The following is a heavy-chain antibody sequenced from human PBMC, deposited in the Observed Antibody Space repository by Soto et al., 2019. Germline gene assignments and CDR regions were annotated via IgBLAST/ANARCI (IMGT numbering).Heavy chain of an antibody. D-gene: IGHD4-17*01. CDR2: IDPSDSYT. Sequence: PGESLKISCKGSGYSFTSYWISWVRQMPGKGLEWMGRIDPSDSYTNYSPSFQGHVTISADKSISTAYLQWSSLKASDTAMYYCASLKRGSYGDYWVYGMDVWGQGTTVTVSS. V-gene: IGHV5-10-1*01. CDR3: ASLKRGSYGDYWVYGMDV. J-gene: IGHJ6*02. CDR1: GYSFTSYW.